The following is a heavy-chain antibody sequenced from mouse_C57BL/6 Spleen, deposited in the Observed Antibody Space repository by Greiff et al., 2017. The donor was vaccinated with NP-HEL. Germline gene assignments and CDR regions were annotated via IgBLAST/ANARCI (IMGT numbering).Heavy chain of an antibody. CDR2: INPSNGGT. CDR3: ARGSITTVVAHDY. V-gene: IGHV1-53*01. Sequence: QVQLKQPGTELVKPGASVKLSCKASGYTFTSYWMHWVKQRPGQGLEWIGNINPSNGGTNYNEKFKSKATLTVDKSSSTAYMQLSSLTSEDSAVYYCARGSITTVVAHDYWGQGTTLTVSS. CDR1: GYTFTSYW. D-gene: IGHD1-1*01. J-gene: IGHJ2*01.